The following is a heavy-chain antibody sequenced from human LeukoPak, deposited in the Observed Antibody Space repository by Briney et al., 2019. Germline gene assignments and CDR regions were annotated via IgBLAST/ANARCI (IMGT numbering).Heavy chain of an antibody. D-gene: IGHD6-19*01. Sequence: GGSLRFSCAASGFTFSSYSMNWVRQAPRKGLESVSAISSSSSYIYYADSVKGRFTISRDNAKNSLYLQMNSLRAEDTAVYYCARVRLSSGWETDAFDIWGQGTMVTVSS. V-gene: IGHV3-21*01. CDR3: ARVRLSSGWETDAFDI. CDR2: ISSSSSYI. CDR1: GFTFSSYS. J-gene: IGHJ3*02.